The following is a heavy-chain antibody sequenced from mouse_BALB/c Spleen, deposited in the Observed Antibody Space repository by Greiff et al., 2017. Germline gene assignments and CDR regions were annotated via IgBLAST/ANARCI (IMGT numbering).Heavy chain of an antibody. CDR2: ISSGSSTI. Sequence: EVMLVESGGGLVQPGGSRKLSCAASGFTFSSFGMHWVRQAPEKGLEWVAYISSGSSTIYYADTVKGRFTISRDNPKNTLFLQMTSLRSEDTAMYYCAGEFPICYYAMDYWGQGTSVTVSS. V-gene: IGHV5-17*02. CDR3: AGEFPICYYAMDY. J-gene: IGHJ4*01. CDR1: GFTFSSFG.